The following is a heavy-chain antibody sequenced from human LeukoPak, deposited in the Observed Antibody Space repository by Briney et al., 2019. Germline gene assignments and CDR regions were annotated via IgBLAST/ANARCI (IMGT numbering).Heavy chain of an antibody. D-gene: IGHD3-10*01. J-gene: IGHJ5*02. CDR2: IYYTET. CDR1: GGSVSNYH. V-gene: IGHV4-59*02. CDR3: ARSDGENWFDP. Sequence: PSETLSLTCTVSGGSVSNYHWSWIRQSPGKGLEWIGYIYYTETSYNPSLKSRVTISADTSKNQFSLKLYSVTAADTAVYYCARSDGENWFDPWGQGTLVTVSS.